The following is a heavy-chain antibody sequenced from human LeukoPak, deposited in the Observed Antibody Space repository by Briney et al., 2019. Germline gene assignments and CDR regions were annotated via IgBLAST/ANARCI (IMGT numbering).Heavy chain of an antibody. CDR1: GGTFSSYA. J-gene: IGHJ4*02. CDR3: ALREGATSSEFDY. Sequence: ASVKVSCKASGGTFSSYAISWVRQAPGQGLEWMGRIIPIFGIANYAQKFQGRVTITADKSTSTAYMELSSLRSEDTAVYYCALREGATSSEFDYWGQGTLVTVSS. D-gene: IGHD1-26*01. V-gene: IGHV1-69*04. CDR2: IIPIFGIA.